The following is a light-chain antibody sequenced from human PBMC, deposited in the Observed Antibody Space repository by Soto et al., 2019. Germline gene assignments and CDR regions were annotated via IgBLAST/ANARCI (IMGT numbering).Light chain of an antibody. V-gene: IGLV6-57*03. CDR3: QSYDSTNWV. Sequence: NFMLTQPHSVSESPGKTVTTSCTRSSGNIASNFVRWYQQRPGSAPTTVIYEDDHRNSVVPDRFSGSIDSSSNSASLTISGLKTEDESDYYCQSYDSTNWVFGGGTKLTVL. CDR2: EDD. CDR1: SGNIASNF. J-gene: IGLJ3*02.